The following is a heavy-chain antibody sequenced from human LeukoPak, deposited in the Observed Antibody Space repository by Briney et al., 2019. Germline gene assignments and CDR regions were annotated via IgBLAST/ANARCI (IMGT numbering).Heavy chain of an antibody. J-gene: IGHJ6*03. Sequence: GASVKVSCKASGYTFTSYDINWVRQATGQGLEWMGWMNPNSGNTGYAQKFQGRVTMTRNTSISTAYMELSSLRSEDTAVYYCARGREPGSSSSYYMDVWGKGTTVTVSS. D-gene: IGHD6-6*01. CDR1: GYTFTSYD. CDR2: MNPNSGNT. V-gene: IGHV1-8*01. CDR3: ARGREPGSSSSYYMDV.